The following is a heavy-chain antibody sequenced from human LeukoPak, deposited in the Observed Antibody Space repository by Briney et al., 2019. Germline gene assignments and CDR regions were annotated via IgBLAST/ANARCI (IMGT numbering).Heavy chain of an antibody. CDR1: GFTFSSYA. D-gene: IGHD6-19*01. J-gene: IGHJ6*02. V-gene: IGHV3-30-3*01. Sequence: GRSLRLSCAASGFTFSSYAMHWVRQAPGRGLEWVAVISYDGSNKYYADSVKGRFTISRDNSKNTLYLQMNSLRAEDTAVYYCAREEAVADYYYSYGMDVWGQGTTVTVSS. CDR2: ISYDGSNK. CDR3: AREEAVADYYYSYGMDV.